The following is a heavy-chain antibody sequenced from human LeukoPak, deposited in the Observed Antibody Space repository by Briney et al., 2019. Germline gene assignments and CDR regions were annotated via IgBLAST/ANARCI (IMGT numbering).Heavy chain of an antibody. J-gene: IGHJ4*02. Sequence: GGSLRLSCAASGFTFSSYEMNWVRQAPGKGLEWVSYISSSGSTIYYADSVKGRFTISRDNAKNSLYLQMNSLRDEDTAVYYCARDKVVGATFFDYWGQGTLVTVSS. CDR2: ISSSGSTI. CDR1: GFTFSSYE. CDR3: ARDKVVGATFFDY. V-gene: IGHV3-48*03. D-gene: IGHD1-26*01.